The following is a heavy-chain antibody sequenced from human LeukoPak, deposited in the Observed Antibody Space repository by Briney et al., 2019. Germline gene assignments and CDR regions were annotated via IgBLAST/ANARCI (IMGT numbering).Heavy chain of an antibody. D-gene: IGHD6-19*01. CDR1: GGSISSGGYY. CDR3: AREKGVAGAPDYFDY. Sequence: SETLSLTRTVSGGSISSGGYYWSWIRQPPGKGLEWIGYIYHSGSTYYNPSLKSRVTMSVDRSKNQFSLKLSSVSAADTAVYYCAREKGVAGAPDYFDYWGQGTLVTVSS. CDR2: IYHSGST. V-gene: IGHV4-30-2*01. J-gene: IGHJ4*02.